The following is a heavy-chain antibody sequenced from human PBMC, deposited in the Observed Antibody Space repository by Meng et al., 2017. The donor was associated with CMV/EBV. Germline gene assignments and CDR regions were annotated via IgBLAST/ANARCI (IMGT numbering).Heavy chain of an antibody. CDR3: AGSRPGGGACDY. CDR1: GASIKNYN. D-gene: IGHD3-16*01. J-gene: IGHJ4*02. CDR2: IQVMGHT. V-gene: IGHV4-4*07. Sequence: QKSGPDLVKPSSSLSPSCIVSGASIKNYNWNEVRQPDGQGLEWIGLIQVMGHTVYNPSLKSRVTVSLDASKSQFSLTLNSVTAADTATYYCAGSRPGGGACDYWGQGILVTVSS.